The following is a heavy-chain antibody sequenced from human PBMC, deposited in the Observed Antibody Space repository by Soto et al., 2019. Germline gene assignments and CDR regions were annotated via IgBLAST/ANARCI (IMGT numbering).Heavy chain of an antibody. CDR1: GFTFSSYA. CDR2: ISYDGSNK. Sequence: GGSLRLSCAASGFTFSSYAMHWVRQAPGKGLEWVAVISYDGSNKYYADSVKGRFTISRDNSKNTLYLQMNSLRAEDTAVYYCARERDSSGYYYYYYGMDVWGQGTTVTVSS. D-gene: IGHD3-22*01. CDR3: ARERDSSGYYYYYYGMDV. V-gene: IGHV3-30-3*01. J-gene: IGHJ6*02.